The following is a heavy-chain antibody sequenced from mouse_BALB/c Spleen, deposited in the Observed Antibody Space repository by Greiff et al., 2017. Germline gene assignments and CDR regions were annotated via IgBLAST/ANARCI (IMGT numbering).Heavy chain of an antibody. CDR1: GFTFSSYA. D-gene: IGHD2-5*01. Sequence: EVHLVESGGGLVKPGGSLKLSCAASGFTFSSYAMSWVRQTPEKRLEWVATISSGGSYTYYPDSVKGRFTISRDNAKNTLYLQMSSLRSEDTAMYYCARLEGVNPPFAYWGQGTLVTVSA. CDR2: ISSGGSYT. V-gene: IGHV5-9-3*01. J-gene: IGHJ3*01. CDR3: ARLEGVNPPFAY.